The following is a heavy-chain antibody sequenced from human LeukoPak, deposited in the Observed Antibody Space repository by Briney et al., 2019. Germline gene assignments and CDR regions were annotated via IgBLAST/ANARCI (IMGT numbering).Heavy chain of an antibody. CDR2: ISGSGGST. Sequence: PGGSLRLSCAASGFTFSSYAMSWVRQAPGKGLEWVSAISGSGGSTYYADSVKGRLTISRDNSKNTLYLQMNSLRAEDTAVYYCARRSLADSSGYYALDYWGQGTLVTVSS. V-gene: IGHV3-23*01. CDR1: GFTFSSYA. J-gene: IGHJ4*02. D-gene: IGHD3-22*01. CDR3: ARRSLADSSGYYALDY.